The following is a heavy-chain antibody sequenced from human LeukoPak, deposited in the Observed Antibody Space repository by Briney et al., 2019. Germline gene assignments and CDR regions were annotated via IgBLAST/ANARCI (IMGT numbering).Heavy chain of an antibody. J-gene: IGHJ6*02. D-gene: IGHD6-13*01. Sequence: SETLSLTCSVSGGSISSYYWSWIRQPPGKGLEWIGYIYYSGSTNYNPSLKSRVTISVDTSKNQFSLKLSSVTAADTAVYYRATTYSSSWGYYYYGMDVWGQGTTVTVSS. CDR1: GGSISSYY. V-gene: IGHV4-59*08. CDR3: ATTYSSSWGYYYYGMDV. CDR2: IYYSGST.